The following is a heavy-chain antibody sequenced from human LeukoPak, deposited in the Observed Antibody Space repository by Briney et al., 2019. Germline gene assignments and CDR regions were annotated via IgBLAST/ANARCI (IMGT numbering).Heavy chain of an antibody. CDR3: AKDAEGNVGIQLSFDY. CDR1: GFTFSSYG. Sequence: QSGGSLRLSCAASGFTFSSYGMHWVRQAPGKGLEWVAVISYDGSNKYYADSVKGRFTISRDNSKNTLYLQMNSLRAEDTAVYYCAKDAEGNVGIQLSFDYWGQGTWSPSPQ. V-gene: IGHV3-30*18. D-gene: IGHD5-18*01. CDR2: ISYDGSNK. J-gene: IGHJ4*02.